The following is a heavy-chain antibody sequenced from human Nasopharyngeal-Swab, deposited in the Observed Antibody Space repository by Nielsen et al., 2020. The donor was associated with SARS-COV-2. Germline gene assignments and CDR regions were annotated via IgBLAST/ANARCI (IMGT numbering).Heavy chain of an antibody. D-gene: IGHD2-2*01. Sequence: SVKVSCKASGGTFSSYAISWVRQAPGQGLEWMGGIIPIFGTANYAQKFQGRVTITADESTSTAYMELSSLRSEDTAVYYCACEYCSSTSCYPWGQGTLVTVSS. CDR3: ACEYCSSTSCYP. CDR2: IIPIFGTA. J-gene: IGHJ5*02. V-gene: IGHV1-69*13. CDR1: GGTFSSYA.